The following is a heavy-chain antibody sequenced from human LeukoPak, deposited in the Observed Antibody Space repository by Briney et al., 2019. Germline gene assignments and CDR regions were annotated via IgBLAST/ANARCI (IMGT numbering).Heavy chain of an antibody. CDR1: GGSISSGGYY. CDR2: IYYSGST. V-gene: IGHV4-31*03. D-gene: IGHD1-7*01. CDR3: ARDGNYIGGFGRFDP. Sequence: PSETLSLTCTVSGGSISSGGYYWSWIRQHPGKGLEWIGYIYYSGSTYYNPSLKSRVTISVDTSKNQFSLKLSSVTAADTAVYYCARDGNYIGGFGRFDPWGQGTLVTVSS. J-gene: IGHJ5*02.